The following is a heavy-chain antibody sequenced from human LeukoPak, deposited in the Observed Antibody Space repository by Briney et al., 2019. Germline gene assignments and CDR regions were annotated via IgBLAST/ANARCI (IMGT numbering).Heavy chain of an antibody. CDR1: GFTFDDYA. CDR2: ISYDGSNK. CDR3: ARVLSAAFDI. J-gene: IGHJ3*02. D-gene: IGHD4/OR15-4a*01. Sequence: GGSLRLSCAASGFTFDDYAMHWVRQAPGKGLEWVAVISYDGSNKYYADSVKGRFTISRDNSKNTLYLQMNSLRAEDTAVYYCARVLSAAFDIWGQGTMVTVSS. V-gene: IGHV3-30*04.